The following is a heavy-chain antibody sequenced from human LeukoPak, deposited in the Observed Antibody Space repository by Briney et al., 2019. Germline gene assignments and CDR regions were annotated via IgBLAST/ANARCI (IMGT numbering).Heavy chain of an antibody. J-gene: IGHJ4*02. CDR2: INPSGGST. CDR3: AREIKWEQPDY. V-gene: IGHV1-46*01. CDR1: GYTFTSYY. D-gene: IGHD1-26*01. Sequence: ASVKVSCKASGYTFTSYYMHWVRQAPGQGLEWMGIINPSGGSTSYAQKFQGRVTMTRDTSMSTVYVELSSLRSEDTAVYYCAREIKWEQPDYWGQGTLVTVSS.